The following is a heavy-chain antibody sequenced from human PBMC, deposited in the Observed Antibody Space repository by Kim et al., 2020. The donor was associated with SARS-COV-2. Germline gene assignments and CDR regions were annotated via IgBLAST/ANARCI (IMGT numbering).Heavy chain of an antibody. CDR1: GGSISSHSYS. CDR2: FYTAGSA. J-gene: IGHJ5*02. CDR3: ARDTGYYDSSGLYWFDP. D-gene: IGHD3-22*01. V-gene: IGHV4-61*02. Sequence: SETLSLTCTVSGGSISSHSYSWSWIRQPAGKGLEWIGRFYTAGSANYNPSLKSRVTIAADTSKNQFSLKLSAVTAADTAVYYCARDTGYYDSSGLYWFDPWGERNLGTVSA.